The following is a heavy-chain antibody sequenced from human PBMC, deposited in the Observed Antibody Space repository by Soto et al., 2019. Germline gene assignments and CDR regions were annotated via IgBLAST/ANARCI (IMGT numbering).Heavy chain of an antibody. V-gene: IGHV4-59*01. CDR3: ARAGGYCSGGSCYFDY. D-gene: IGHD2-15*01. Sequence: SETLSLTCTFSGGSIISYYWSWIRQPPGKGLEWIGYIYYSGSTNYNPSLKSRVTISVDTSKNQFSLKLSSVTAADTAVYYCARAGGYCSGGSCYFDYWGQGTLVTVSS. J-gene: IGHJ4*02. CDR1: GGSIISYY. CDR2: IYYSGST.